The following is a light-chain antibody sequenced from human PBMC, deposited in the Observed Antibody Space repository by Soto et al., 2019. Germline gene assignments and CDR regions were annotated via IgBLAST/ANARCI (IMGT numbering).Light chain of an antibody. CDR3: GSWDSSLSAYV. V-gene: IGLV1-51*01. CDR2: DDN. Sequence: QSVLTQPPSVSAAPGAKVTISCTGSSSNNGGNSVSWYQQLPGTAPILLIYDDNKRPSGIPDRFSGSKSGTSATLGITGFQTGEEADYYCGSWDSSLSAYVCGTGTKVTGL. J-gene: IGLJ1*01. CDR1: SSNNGGNS.